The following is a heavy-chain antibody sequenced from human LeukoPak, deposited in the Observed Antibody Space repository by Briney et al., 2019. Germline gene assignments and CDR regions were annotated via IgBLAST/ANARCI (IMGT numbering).Heavy chain of an antibody. Sequence: ASVKVSCKASGYTFTAYYMHWVRQAPGQGLEWMGWINPNSGGTNYAQKLQGRVTMTTDTSTSTAYMELRSLRSDDTAVYYCAREPYGGSIYFDYWGQGTLVTVSS. CDR2: INPNSGGT. V-gene: IGHV1-2*02. D-gene: IGHD4-23*01. J-gene: IGHJ4*02. CDR3: AREPYGGSIYFDY. CDR1: GYTFTAYY.